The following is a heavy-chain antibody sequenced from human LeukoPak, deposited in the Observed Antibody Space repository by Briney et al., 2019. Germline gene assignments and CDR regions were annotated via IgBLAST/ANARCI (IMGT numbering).Heavy chain of an antibody. D-gene: IGHD2-21*02. CDR2: IKSKTDGGTT. CDR3: GGDPKYYFDY. J-gene: IGHJ4*02. CDR1: GFTFSNAW. Sequence: GGSLRLSCAASGFTFSNAWMSWVRQAPGKGLEWVGRIKSKTDGGTTDYAAPVKGRFTISRDDSKNTLYLQMNSLKTEVTAVYYCGGDPKYYFDYWGQGTLVTVSS. V-gene: IGHV3-15*01.